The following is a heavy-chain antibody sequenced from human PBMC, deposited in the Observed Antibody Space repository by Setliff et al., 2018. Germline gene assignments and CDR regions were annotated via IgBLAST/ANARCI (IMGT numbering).Heavy chain of an antibody. CDR3: ARDRTAYSYGLDV. CDR1: GASFSGTY. V-gene: IGHV4-34*01. CDR2: IYHNGNT. D-gene: IGHD5-18*01. Sequence: PSETLSLTCAVYGASFSGTYCSWIRQSPGKGLEWIGYIYHNGNTNFNPSLKSRVNMSIDTSKNQFALNLKSVTAADTAVYYCARDRTAYSYGLDVWGQGTTVTVSS. J-gene: IGHJ6*02.